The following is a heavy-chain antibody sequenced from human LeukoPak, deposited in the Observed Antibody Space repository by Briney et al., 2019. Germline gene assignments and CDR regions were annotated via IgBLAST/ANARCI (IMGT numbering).Heavy chain of an antibody. D-gene: IGHD3-9*01. Sequence: GGSLRLSCAASGFTFSSYSMNWVRQAPGKGLEWVSGISWNSGSIGYADSVKGRFTISRDNAKNSLYLQMNSLRAEDTALYYCAKGGYYDILTGLFFDYWGQGTLVTVSS. J-gene: IGHJ4*02. CDR1: GFTFSSYS. CDR2: ISWNSGSI. V-gene: IGHV3-9*01. CDR3: AKGGYYDILTGLFFDY.